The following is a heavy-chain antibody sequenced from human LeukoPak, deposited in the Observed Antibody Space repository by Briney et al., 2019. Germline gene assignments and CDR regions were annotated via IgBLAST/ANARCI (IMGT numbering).Heavy chain of an antibody. J-gene: IGHJ4*02. D-gene: IGHD6-13*01. V-gene: IGHV3-21*01. CDR2: ISSSSSYI. Sequence: GGCLRLSCAASGFTFSSYSMNSVRQAPGKGVWWVSSISSSSSYIYYADSVKGRFTISRDNAKNSLYLQMNSLRAEDTAVYYCARDIAAAGDYWGQGTLVTVSS. CDR3: ARDIAAAGDY. CDR1: GFTFSSYS.